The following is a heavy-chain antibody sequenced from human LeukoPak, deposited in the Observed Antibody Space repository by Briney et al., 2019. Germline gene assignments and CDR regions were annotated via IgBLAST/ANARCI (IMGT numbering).Heavy chain of an antibody. CDR2: ICSNGGST. CDR1: GFTFSSYA. J-gene: IGHJ6*04. CDR3: AKAGSGSYYKSRSGMDV. V-gene: IGHV3-64D*06. Sequence: GGSLRLSCSASGFTFSSYAMHWVRQAPGKGLEYVSAICSNGGSTNYADSVKDRSTISRDNSKNTLYLQMSSLRAEDTAVYYCAKAGSGSYYKSRSGMDVWGKGTTVIVSS. D-gene: IGHD3-10*01.